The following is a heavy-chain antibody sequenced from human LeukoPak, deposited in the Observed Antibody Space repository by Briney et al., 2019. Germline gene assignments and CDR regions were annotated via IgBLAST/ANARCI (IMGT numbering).Heavy chain of an antibody. CDR2: TYYSGST. V-gene: IGHV4-39*02. CDR3: AREYCGGDCNLFDY. Sequence: PSETLSLTCTVSGGSISSSSYYWGWIRQPPGKGLEWIGSTYYSGSTYYNPSLKSRVTISVDTSKNQFSLKLSSVTAADTAVYYCAREYCGGDCNLFDYWGQGTLVTVSS. CDR1: GGSISSSSYY. J-gene: IGHJ4*02. D-gene: IGHD2-21*02.